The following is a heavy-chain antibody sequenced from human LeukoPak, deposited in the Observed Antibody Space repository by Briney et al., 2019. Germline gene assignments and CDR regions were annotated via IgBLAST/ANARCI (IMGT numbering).Heavy chain of an antibody. D-gene: IGHD2-2*01. CDR2: INPNSGGT. V-gene: IGHV1-2*02. CDR3: ARIGSSTSCYAH. Sequence: ASVKVSCKASGYTFTGYYMHWVRQAPGQGLEWMGWINPNSGGTNYAQKFQGRVTMTRDTSISTAYMELSSLTSEDTAVYYCARIGSSTSCYAHWGQGTLVTVSS. CDR1: GYTFTGYY. J-gene: IGHJ4*02.